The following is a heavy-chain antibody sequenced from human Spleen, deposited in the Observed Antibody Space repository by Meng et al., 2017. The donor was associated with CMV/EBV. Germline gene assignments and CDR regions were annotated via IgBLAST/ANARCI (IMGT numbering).Heavy chain of an antibody. D-gene: IGHD2-2*01. CDR3: ARGSPYCSSTSCYLYYYYGMDV. CDR1: GGSFSGYY. Sequence: GSLRLSCAVYGGSFSGYYWSWIRQPPGKGLEWIGEINHSGSTNYNPSLKSRVTISVDTSKNQFSLKLSSVTAADTAVYYCARGSPYCSSTSCYLYYYYGMDVWGQGTTVTVSS. CDR2: INHSGST. V-gene: IGHV4-34*01. J-gene: IGHJ6*02.